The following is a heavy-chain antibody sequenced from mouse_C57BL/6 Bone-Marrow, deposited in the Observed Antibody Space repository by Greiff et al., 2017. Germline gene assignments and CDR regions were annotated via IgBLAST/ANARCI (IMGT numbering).Heavy chain of an antibody. CDR3: ARKGDGYRYLDV. CDR1: GFTFSSYG. J-gene: IGHJ1*03. D-gene: IGHD2-3*01. V-gene: IGHV5-6*01. CDR2: ISSGGSST. Sequence: DVHLVESGGDLVKPGGSLKLSCAASGFTFSSYGMSWVRQTPDKRLEWVATISSGGSSTYYPDSVKGRFTITRDNTKNTMYLQKSSLKSEDTAMYYCARKGDGYRYLDVWGTGTTVTVSS.